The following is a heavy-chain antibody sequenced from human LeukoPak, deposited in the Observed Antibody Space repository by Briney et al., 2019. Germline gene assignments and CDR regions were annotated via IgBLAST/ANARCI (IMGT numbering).Heavy chain of an antibody. D-gene: IGHD3-22*01. CDR2: INPSGGST. CDR3: ARNDYYDSSGYYYTNWFDP. Sequence: ASVKVSCKASGYAFTSYYMHWVRQAPGQGLEWMGIINPSGGSTSYAQKFQGRVTMTRDMSTSTVYMELSSLRSEDTAVCYCARNDYYDSSGYYYTNWFDPWGQGTLVTVSS. J-gene: IGHJ5*02. CDR1: GYAFTSYY. V-gene: IGHV1-46*01.